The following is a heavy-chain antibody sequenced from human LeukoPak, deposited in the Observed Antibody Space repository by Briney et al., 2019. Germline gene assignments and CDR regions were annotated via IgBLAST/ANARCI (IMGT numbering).Heavy chain of an antibody. V-gene: IGHV3-9*03. CDR3: AKDIGGGYCSSTSCRNAFDI. CDR1: GFTFDDYA. Sequence: PGRSLRLSCAASGFTFDDYAMHWVRQAPGKGLEWVSGISWNSGSIGYADSVKGRFTISRDNAKNSPYLQMNSLRAEDMALYYCAKDIGGGYCSSTSCRNAFDIWGQGTMVTVSS. D-gene: IGHD2-2*01. J-gene: IGHJ3*02. CDR2: ISWNSGSI.